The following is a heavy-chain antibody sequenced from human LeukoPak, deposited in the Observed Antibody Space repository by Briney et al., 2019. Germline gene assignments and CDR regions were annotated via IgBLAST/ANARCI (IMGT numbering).Heavy chain of an antibody. CDR2: IERDGSIT. J-gene: IGHJ4*02. D-gene: IGHD3-22*01. V-gene: IGHV3-74*01. CDR1: GFNFISYW. CDR3: VRGYYESSGHSPFDY. Sequence: GGSLRLSCTASGFNFISYWMYWVRQAPGKGLVWVARIERDGSITGYADSVKGRFTISRDNAMDTLYLQMNSLRVEDTAVYYCVRGYYESSGHSPFDYWGQGTLVAVSS.